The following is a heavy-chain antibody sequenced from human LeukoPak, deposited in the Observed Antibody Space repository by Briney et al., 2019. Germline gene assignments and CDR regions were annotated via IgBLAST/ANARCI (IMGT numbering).Heavy chain of an antibody. CDR3: TKGNWGSAFDI. D-gene: IGHD3-16*01. V-gene: IGHV3-9*01. J-gene: IGHJ3*02. CDR1: GFTFEDYT. CDR2: INWNSGSM. Sequence: GRSPRLSCAASGFTFEDYTMHWVRQAPGKGLEWVSGINWNSGSMVYADSVKGRFTISRDNAKNSLYLQMNSLRAEDTALYYCTKGNWGSAFDIWGQGTMVTVSP.